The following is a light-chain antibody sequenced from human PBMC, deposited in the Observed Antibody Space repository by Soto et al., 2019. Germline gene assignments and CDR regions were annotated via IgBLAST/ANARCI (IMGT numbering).Light chain of an antibody. J-gene: IGLJ3*02. CDR1: SSDFGDYDY. CDR2: EVS. Sequence: QSALTQPASVSGSPGQSITISCTGTSSDFGDYDYVSWYLQHPGKVPKLMIYEVSNRPSGVSNRFSGSKSGNTASLTISGLLPEDEADYYCCSYAGRSPVVFGGGTKLTVL. CDR3: CSYAGRSPVV. V-gene: IGLV2-14*01.